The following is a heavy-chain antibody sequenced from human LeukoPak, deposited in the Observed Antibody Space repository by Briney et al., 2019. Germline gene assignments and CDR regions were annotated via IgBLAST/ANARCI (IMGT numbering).Heavy chain of an antibody. CDR2: IYHSGST. V-gene: IGHV4-4*02. Sequence: SETLSLTCAVSGGSISSSNWWSWVRQPPGKGLEWIGEIYHSGSTNYNPSLKSRVTISVDKSKNQFSLKLSSVTAADTAEYYCARAASPRPGRYYFDYWGQGTLVTVSS. CDR3: ARAASPRPGRYYFDY. J-gene: IGHJ4*02. D-gene: IGHD2-2*01. CDR1: GGSISSSNW.